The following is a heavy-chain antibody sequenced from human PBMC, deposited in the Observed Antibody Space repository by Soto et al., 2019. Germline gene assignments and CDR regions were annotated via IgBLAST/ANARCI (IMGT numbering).Heavy chain of an antibody. Sequence: SLRLSCAASGFTFSSYGMHWVRQAPGKGLEWVAVISYDGSNKYYADSVKGRFTISRDNSKNTLYLQMNSLRAEDTAVYYCAKSPGRYYSFEIWGQGKMVPVSS. J-gene: IGHJ3*02. CDR2: ISYDGSNK. V-gene: IGHV3-30*18. CDR3: AKSPGRYYSFEI. CDR1: GFTFSSYG. D-gene: IGHD3-10*01.